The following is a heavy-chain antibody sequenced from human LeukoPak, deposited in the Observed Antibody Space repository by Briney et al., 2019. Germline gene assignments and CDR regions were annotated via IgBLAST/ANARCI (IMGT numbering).Heavy chain of an antibody. D-gene: IGHD6-13*01. CDR1: GFTFSSYA. J-gene: IGHJ4*02. CDR2: ISYDGSNK. Sequence: GGSLRLSCAASGFTFSSYAMHWVRQAPGKGLEWVAVISYDGSNKYYADSVKGRFTISRDNSKNTLYLQMNSLRAEDTAVYYCAKLAYSSSHYWGQGTLVTVSS. V-gene: IGHV3-30-3*02. CDR3: AKLAYSSSHY.